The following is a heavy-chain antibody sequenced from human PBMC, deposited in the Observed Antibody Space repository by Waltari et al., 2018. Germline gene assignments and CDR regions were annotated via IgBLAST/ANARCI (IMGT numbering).Heavy chain of an antibody. J-gene: IGHJ5*02. CDR3: ARGTNPAYCGGDCYFSSWFDP. CDR1: GGSISSGGYY. Sequence: QVQLQESGPGLVKPSQTLSLTCTVSGGSISSGGYYWSWIRQHPGKGLEWIGYIYYSGCSEYSPALKSRVTISVDTSKNQVSLKLSSVTAADTAVYYCARGTNPAYCGGDCYFSSWFDPWGQGTLVTVSS. CDR2: IYYSGCS. V-gene: IGHV4-31*03. D-gene: IGHD2-21*01.